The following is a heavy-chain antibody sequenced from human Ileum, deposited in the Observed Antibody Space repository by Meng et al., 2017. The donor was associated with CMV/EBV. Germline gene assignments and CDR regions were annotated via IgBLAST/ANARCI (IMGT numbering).Heavy chain of an antibody. CDR3: ARFLVAVRAEYHY. J-gene: IGHJ4*02. V-gene: IGHV1-46*01. CDR2: INPTKGGT. CDR1: GYPRSTYH. D-gene: IGHD6-19*01. Sequence: KASGYPRSTYHMRWLPRAPGRGIEWMGLINPTKGGTGDAQQVQVRVTMTTDTSPNTVYLELSSLTSDDTAVYYGARFLVAVRAEYHYWGQGTLVTVSS.